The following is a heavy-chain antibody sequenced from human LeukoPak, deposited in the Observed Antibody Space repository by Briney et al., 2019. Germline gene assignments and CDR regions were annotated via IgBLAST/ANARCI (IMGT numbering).Heavy chain of an antibody. CDR2: IYHSGST. Sequence: PSETLSLTCTVSGYSISSGYYWGWIRQPPGKGLEWIGNIYHSGSTYYNPSLKSRVTISVDKSKNQFSLRLSSVTAADTAVYFCARYLRPLKYIDYWGPGTLVAVSS. V-gene: IGHV4-38-2*02. J-gene: IGHJ4*02. D-gene: IGHD6-6*01. CDR1: GYSISSGYY. CDR3: ARYLRPLKYIDY.